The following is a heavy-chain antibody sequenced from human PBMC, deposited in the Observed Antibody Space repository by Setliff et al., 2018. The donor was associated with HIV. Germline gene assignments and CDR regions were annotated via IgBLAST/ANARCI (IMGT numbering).Heavy chain of an antibody. J-gene: IGHJ5*02. CDR1: GGSFSGYY. CDR2: INHSGDT. Sequence: SEALSLTCAVYGGSFSGYYWSWIRQPPGKGLEWIGEINHSGDTNYNPSLKSRVTISVDTSKNQFSLKLSSVTAADTAVYYCARGEGIVGAWKTWLDPWGQGTLVTVSS. V-gene: IGHV4-34*01. CDR3: ARGEGIVGAWKTWLDP. D-gene: IGHD1-26*01.